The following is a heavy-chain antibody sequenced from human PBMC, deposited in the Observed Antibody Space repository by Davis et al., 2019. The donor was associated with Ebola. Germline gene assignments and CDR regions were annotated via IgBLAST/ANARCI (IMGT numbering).Heavy chain of an antibody. CDR3: ARDRIAAAAMPDYYYGMDV. CDR2: VSHGGANT. Sequence: GESLKISCAASGFTFSTYAMIWVRQAPGKGLEWVSAVSHGGANTYYPDSVKGRFTISRDNSKNTLYLQMNSLRAEDTAVYYCARDRIAAAAMPDYYYGMDVWGQGTTVTVSS. D-gene: IGHD6-13*01. CDR1: GFTFSTYA. J-gene: IGHJ6*02. V-gene: IGHV3-23*01.